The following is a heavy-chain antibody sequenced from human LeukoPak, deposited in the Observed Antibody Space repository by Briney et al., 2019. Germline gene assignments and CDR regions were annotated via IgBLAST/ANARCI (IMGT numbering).Heavy chain of an antibody. V-gene: IGHV3-11*01. CDR3: ASVRYGGYVDY. D-gene: IGHD4-23*01. CDR2: ISSGGNTI. J-gene: IGHJ4*02. Sequence: GGSLRLSCAASGFSFSDYYMNWIRQAPGKGLEWISYISSGGNTIYYADSVKGRFTISRDNAKNSLLLQMNSLRAEDTAVYYCASVRYGGYVDYWGQGTLVTVSS. CDR1: GFSFSDYY.